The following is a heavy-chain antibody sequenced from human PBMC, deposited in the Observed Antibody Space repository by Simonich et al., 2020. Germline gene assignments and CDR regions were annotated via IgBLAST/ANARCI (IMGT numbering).Heavy chain of an antibody. J-gene: IGHJ4*02. CDR3: ARWTATGYYFDY. CDR2: IYGCGST. D-gene: IGHD1-1*01. Sequence: EVQLVESGGGLIQPGGSLRLSCAASGFTVSSNYMSWVRQAPGKGLGCGAVIYGCGSTYHAGSVKGRFTISRDNSKNTLYLQINSLRAEDTAVYYCARWTATGYYFDYWGQGTLVTVSS. V-gene: IGHV3-53*01. CDR1: GFTVSSNY.